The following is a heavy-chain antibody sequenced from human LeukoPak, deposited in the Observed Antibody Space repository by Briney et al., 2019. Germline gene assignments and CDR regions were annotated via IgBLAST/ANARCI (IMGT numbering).Heavy chain of an antibody. D-gene: IGHD2-15*01. J-gene: IGHJ3*02. CDR3: ARDTGSGYCSGGRCRAAFDI. CDR1: EFSVGTNY. CDR2: IYSGDNT. Sequence: GGSLRLSCAAAEFSVGTNYMTWVRQAPGKGLEWVSVIYSGDNTYYADSVRGRFTISRDTPKNTLYLQMNSLRAEDTAVYCCARDTGSGYCSGGRCRAAFDIWGQGTMVTVSS. V-gene: IGHV3-53*01.